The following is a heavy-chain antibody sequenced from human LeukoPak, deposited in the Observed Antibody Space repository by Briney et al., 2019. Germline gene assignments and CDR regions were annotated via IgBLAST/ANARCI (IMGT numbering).Heavy chain of an antibody. CDR1: GFTFSSYE. J-gene: IGHJ4*02. CDR2: ISSSGTTI. D-gene: IGHD3-10*01. CDR3: ARPYYYASGSSYFDY. V-gene: IGHV3-48*03. Sequence: PGGSLRLSCAASGFTFSSYEMNWVRQAPGKGLEWVPYISSSGTTIYYADSLKGRFTISRDNAENSVYLQMNSLRAEDTAVYYCARPYYYASGSSYFDYWGQGTLVTVSS.